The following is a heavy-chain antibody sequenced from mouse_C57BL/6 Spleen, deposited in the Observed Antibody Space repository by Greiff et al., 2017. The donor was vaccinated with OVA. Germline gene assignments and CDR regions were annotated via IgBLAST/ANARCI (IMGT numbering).Heavy chain of an antibody. V-gene: IGHV1-61*01. CDR2: IYPSDSET. CDR1: GYTFTSYW. CDR3: ARLSTIYYYGSSYFDY. J-gene: IGHJ2*01. D-gene: IGHD1-1*01. Sequence: QVQLQQPGAELVRPGSSVKLSCKASGYTFTSYWMDWVKQRPGQGLEWIGNIYPSDSETHYNQKFKDKATLTVDKSSSTAYMQLSSLTSEDSAVYYGARLSTIYYYGSSYFDYWGQGTTLTVSS.